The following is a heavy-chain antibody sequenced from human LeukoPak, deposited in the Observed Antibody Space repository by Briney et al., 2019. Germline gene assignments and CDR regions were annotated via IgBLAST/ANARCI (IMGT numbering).Heavy chain of an antibody. J-gene: IGHJ4*02. CDR3: AREISWSGFFDF. CDR2: IYNSGTT. Sequence: PSETLSLTCTVSGGSISSSDNYWSWIRQPPGKGLEWIGYIYNSGTTNYNPSLKSRVTISVDTSKNQFSLKVTSVTAADTAVYYCAREISWSGFFDFWGQGTLVTVSS. CDR1: GGSISSSDNY. D-gene: IGHD3-3*01. V-gene: IGHV4-61*08.